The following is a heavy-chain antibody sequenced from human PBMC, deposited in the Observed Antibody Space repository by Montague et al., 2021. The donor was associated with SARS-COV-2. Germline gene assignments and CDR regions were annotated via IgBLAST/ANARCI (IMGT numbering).Heavy chain of an antibody. J-gene: IGHJ4*02. D-gene: IGHD3-22*01. Sequence: CAISGDSVARHSAAWDWITHSPSRDLDCLGRTYYRSKWYNDYAVSAKSRITINPDTSKNQFSLQLNSVTAEDTAVYYCARELRRIIMIVDIRGFDYWGQGTLVTVSS. CDR1: GDSVARHSAA. CDR2: TYYRSKWYN. CDR3: ARELRRIIMIVDIRGFDY. V-gene: IGHV6-1*01.